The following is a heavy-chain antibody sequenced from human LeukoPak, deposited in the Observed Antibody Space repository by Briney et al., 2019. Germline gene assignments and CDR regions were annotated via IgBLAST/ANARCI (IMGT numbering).Heavy chain of an antibody. D-gene: IGHD3-22*01. J-gene: IGHJ4*02. CDR2: IRSKAYGGTT. Sequence: GGSLRLSCTASGFTFGDYAMSWFRQAPGKGLEWVGFIRSKAYGGTTEYAASVKGRFTISRDDSKSIAYLQMNSPKTEDTAVYYCARGFYYDSSGYYRPGDYWGQGTLVTVSS. V-gene: IGHV3-49*03. CDR3: ARGFYYDSSGYYRPGDY. CDR1: GFTFGDYA.